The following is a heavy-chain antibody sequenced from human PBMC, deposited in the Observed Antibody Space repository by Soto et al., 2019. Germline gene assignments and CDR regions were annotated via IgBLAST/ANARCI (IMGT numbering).Heavy chain of an antibody. V-gene: IGHV4-39*01. Sequence: SETLSLTCTVSGGSISSSSYYWGWIRQPPGKGLEWIGSIYYSGSTYYNPSLKSRVTISVDTSKNQFSLKLSSVTAADTAVYYCARSIPYYDFWSGYYWGQGTLVTVSS. CDR1: GGSISSSSYY. J-gene: IGHJ4*02. CDR3: ARSIPYYDFWSGYY. CDR2: IYYSGST. D-gene: IGHD3-3*01.